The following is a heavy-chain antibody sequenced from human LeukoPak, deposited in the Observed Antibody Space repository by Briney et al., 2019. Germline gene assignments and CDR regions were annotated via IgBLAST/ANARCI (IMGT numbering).Heavy chain of an antibody. CDR3: AKDVVPDSGWDLDY. CDR1: GFTFSTYS. CDR2: IYPSGDST. Sequence: GGSLRLSCAASGFTFSTYSMTWVRQGPGKRRERVSSIYPSGDSTFYADSVKGRFTISRDNSKNTLYLQMSSLRTEDTAIYYCAKDVVPDSGWDLDYWGQGTLVTVSS. J-gene: IGHJ4*02. D-gene: IGHD6-19*01. V-gene: IGHV3-23*01.